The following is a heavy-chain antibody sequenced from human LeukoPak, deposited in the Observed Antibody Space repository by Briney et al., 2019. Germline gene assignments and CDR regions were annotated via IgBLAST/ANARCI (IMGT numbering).Heavy chain of an antibody. CDR1: ADTLSSYA. J-gene: IGHJ3*02. V-gene: IGHV1-69*04. Sequence: SVKVSCKASADTLSSYAISWVRQAPGQGLEWMGRIIPVLGLASYAHNFQGRVTIIADKSTITAYMELRSLRPEDTATYYCAREGPVSGTYAFHIWGQGTMVTVSS. CDR3: AREGPVSGTYAFHI. D-gene: IGHD3-10*01. CDR2: IIPVLGLA.